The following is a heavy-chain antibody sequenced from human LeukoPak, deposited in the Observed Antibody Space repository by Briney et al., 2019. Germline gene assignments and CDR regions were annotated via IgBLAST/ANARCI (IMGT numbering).Heavy chain of an antibody. CDR3: ARVTMDLYYYGMDV. V-gene: IGHV1-18*01. Sequence: ASVKVSCKASGYTFTSYGISWVRQAPGQGLEWMGWISAYNGNTNYAQKLQGRVTMTTDTFTSTAYMELRSLRSDDTAVYYCARVTMDLYYYGMDVWGQGTTVTVSS. J-gene: IGHJ6*02. CDR2: ISAYNGNT. D-gene: IGHD3-10*01. CDR1: GYTFTSYG.